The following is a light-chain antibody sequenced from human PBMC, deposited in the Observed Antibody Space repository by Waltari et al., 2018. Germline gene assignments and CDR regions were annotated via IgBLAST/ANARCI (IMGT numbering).Light chain of an antibody. CDR1: SSDEGAYDY. Sequence: QSALSQPPSASGSPGQSVTISCNGSSSDEGAYDYGSWYQQRPGKAPKVLLYEVNKRPSGVPHRFSGSKSGATASLTVSWLQAEDEGDYYCASYAGGDTPYVFGTGTTVTV. V-gene: IGLV2-8*01. CDR2: EVN. J-gene: IGLJ1*01. CDR3: ASYAGGDTPYV.